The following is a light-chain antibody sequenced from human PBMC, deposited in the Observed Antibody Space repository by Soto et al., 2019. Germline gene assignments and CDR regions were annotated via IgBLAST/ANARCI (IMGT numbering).Light chain of an antibody. J-gene: IGKJ1*01. Sequence: EVVLTQSPGTLSLSPGERATLSCRASQSFSVNFLAWYQHKPGQAPRLLIHGASRATSSPDRFRSSGSGTKSTLTISRLEPEDAAVDYCLQYGSSSGWTFGQGTRVDIK. CDR1: QSFSVNF. CDR2: GAS. CDR3: LQYGSSSGWT. V-gene: IGKV3-20*01.